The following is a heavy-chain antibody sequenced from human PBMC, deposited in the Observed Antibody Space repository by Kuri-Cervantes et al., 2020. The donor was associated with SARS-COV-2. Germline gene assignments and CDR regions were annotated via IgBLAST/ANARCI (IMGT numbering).Heavy chain of an antibody. CDR1: GGSFSGYY. V-gene: IGHV4-34*01. CDR2: INHSGST. Sequence: GSLRLSCAVYGGSFSGYYWSWIRQPPGKGLGWIGEINHSGSTNYNPSLNSRVTISVDTSKNQFSLKLSSVTAADTAVYYCARDPNANHNNWLDPWGQGTLVTVSS. J-gene: IGHJ5*02. CDR3: ARDPNANHNNWLDP. D-gene: IGHD4/OR15-4a*01.